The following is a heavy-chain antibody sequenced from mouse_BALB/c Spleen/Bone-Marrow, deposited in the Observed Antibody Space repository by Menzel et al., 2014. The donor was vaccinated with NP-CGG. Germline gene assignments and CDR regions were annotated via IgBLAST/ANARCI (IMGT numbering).Heavy chain of an antibody. CDR1: GFNIKDTY. D-gene: IGHD1-1*01. CDR3: ARVQLLRSRDLDY. J-gene: IGHJ2*01. Sequence: VQLQQSGAELVKPGASVKLSCTASGFNIKDTYMHWVKQRPEQGLEWIGRIDLANGNTKYDTKFQGKATITADTSSNTAYLQLSILTSEDTAAYYCARVQLLRSRDLDYWGQGTTLTVSS. CDR2: IDLANGNT. V-gene: IGHV14-3*02.